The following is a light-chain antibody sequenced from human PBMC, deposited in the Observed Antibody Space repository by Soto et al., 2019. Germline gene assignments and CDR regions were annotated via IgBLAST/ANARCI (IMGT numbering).Light chain of an antibody. J-gene: IGLJ1*01. CDR2: DVS. CDR1: SRDVCCYNY. Sequence: QSMLTQPASVSGSPGQSITISCTGNSRDVCCYNYVSWYQQHPGKAPKLMIYDVSNRPSGVSNRFSGSKSGNTASLTISGLQAEDEADYYCSSYTSSSTYVFGTGTKVTVL. V-gene: IGLV2-14*01. CDR3: SSYTSSSTYV.